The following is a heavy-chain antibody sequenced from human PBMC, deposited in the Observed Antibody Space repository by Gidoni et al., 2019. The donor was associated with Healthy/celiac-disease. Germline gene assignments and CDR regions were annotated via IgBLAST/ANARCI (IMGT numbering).Heavy chain of an antibody. D-gene: IGHD1-26*01. CDR2: IYHSGST. Sequence: QVQLQESGPGLVKPSETLSLTCAVSGYSISSGYYWGWIRQPPGKGLEWIGSIYHSGSTYYNPSLKSRVTISVDTSKNQFSLKLSSVTAADTAVYYCARGSWELHPVGAFDIWGQGTMVTVSS. J-gene: IGHJ3*02. V-gene: IGHV4-38-2*01. CDR3: ARGSWELHPVGAFDI. CDR1: GYSISSGYY.